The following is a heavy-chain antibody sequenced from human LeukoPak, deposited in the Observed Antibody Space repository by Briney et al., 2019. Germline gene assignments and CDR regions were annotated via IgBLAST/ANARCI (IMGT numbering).Heavy chain of an antibody. J-gene: IGHJ6*03. V-gene: IGHV3-30*18. CDR3: AKDEEGVGATNYMDV. CDR2: ISYDGSNK. D-gene: IGHD1-26*01. Sequence: GGSLRLSCAASGFTFSSYGMHWVRQAPGKGLGWVAVISYDGSNKYYADSVKGRFTISRDNSKNTLYLQMNSLRAEDTAVYYCAKDEEGVGATNYMDVWGKGTTVTVSS. CDR1: GFTFSSYG.